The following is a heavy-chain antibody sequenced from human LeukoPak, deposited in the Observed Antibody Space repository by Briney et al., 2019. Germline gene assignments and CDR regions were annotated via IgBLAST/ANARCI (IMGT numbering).Heavy chain of an antibody. D-gene: IGHD7-27*01. CDR3: ASDLTVPPYNWFDP. J-gene: IGHJ5*02. CDR2: ISSSSTYI. V-gene: IGHV3-21*01. Sequence: GGSLSLSCAASGFTFSRDSMNWVRQAPGKGLEWLSSISSSSTYIYYADSLKGRFTISRDNAKNSLYLQMNSLRAEDTAVYYCASDLTVPPYNWFDPWGQGTLVTVSS. CDR1: GFTFSRDS.